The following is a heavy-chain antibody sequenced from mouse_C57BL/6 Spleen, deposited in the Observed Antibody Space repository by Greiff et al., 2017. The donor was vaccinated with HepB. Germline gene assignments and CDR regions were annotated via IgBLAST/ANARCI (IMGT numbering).Heavy chain of an antibody. V-gene: IGHV1-54*01. Sequence: VQLVESGAELVRPGTSVKVSCKASGYAFTNYLIEWVKQRPGQGLEWIGVINPGSGGTNYNEKFKGKATLTADKSSSTAYMQLSSLTSEDSAVYFCAGGETAPFDYWGQGTTLTVSS. CDR1: GYAFTNYL. D-gene: IGHD3-2*01. CDR2: INPGSGGT. CDR3: AGGETAPFDY. J-gene: IGHJ2*01.